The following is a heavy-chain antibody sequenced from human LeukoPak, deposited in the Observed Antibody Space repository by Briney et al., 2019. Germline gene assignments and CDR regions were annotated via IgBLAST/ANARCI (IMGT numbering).Heavy chain of an antibody. V-gene: IGHV3-7*01. CDR2: INQDASAK. CDR3: ATSSAAPANM. D-gene: IGHD2-2*01. CDR1: GFTLSTYW. J-gene: IGHJ4*02. Sequence: PGGFLRLSCAVSGFTLSTYWMSWVRQAPGKGLEWVANINQDASAKYYVDSVKGRFTISRDNAKNSLYLQMNSLRAEDTGVYYCATSSAAPANMWGQGTLVTVSS.